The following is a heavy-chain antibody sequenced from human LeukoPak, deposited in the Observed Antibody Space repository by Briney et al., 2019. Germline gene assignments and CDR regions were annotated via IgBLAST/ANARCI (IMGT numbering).Heavy chain of an antibody. Sequence: GGSLRLSCAASGFTFSTYAVSWVRQAPGKGLEWVSGISGSGGSTNYADSVKGRFTISRDNSKNTVYLHMSSLRAEDTAVYYCAKVKYGSGWAFDYWGQGTLVTVSS. CDR2: ISGSGGST. J-gene: IGHJ4*02. V-gene: IGHV3-23*01. CDR1: GFTFSTYA. D-gene: IGHD6-19*01. CDR3: AKVKYGSGWAFDY.